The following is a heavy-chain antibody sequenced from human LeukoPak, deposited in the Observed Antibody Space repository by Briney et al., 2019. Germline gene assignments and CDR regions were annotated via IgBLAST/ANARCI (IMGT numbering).Heavy chain of an antibody. CDR1: AFTFSSFW. CDR2: INTDGSNT. V-gene: IGHV3-74*01. D-gene: IGHD1-1*01. CDR3: ARIGTSLAAY. J-gene: IGHJ4*02. Sequence: GGSLRLSCVASAFTFSSFWMQWVRQAPGKGLVCVSRINTDGSNTNYADSVRGRFTISRDSAKNTLYLQMNSLRAEDTAVYYCARIGTSLAAYWGQGTLVTVSS.